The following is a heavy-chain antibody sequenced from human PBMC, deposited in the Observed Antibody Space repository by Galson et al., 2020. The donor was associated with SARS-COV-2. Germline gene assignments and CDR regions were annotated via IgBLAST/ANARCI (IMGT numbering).Heavy chain of an antibody. V-gene: IGHV2-5*02. Sequence: SGPTLVKPTQTLTLTCTFSGFSMTTGGVGVGWIRQPPGKALEWLALIYDNDKRYRPSLKNRITITHDPSKNQVVLTMTNMDPVDTATYYCAYDGYYYANYFDPWGQGLLVTVS. CDR3: AYDGYYYANYFDP. CDR2: IYDNDK. D-gene: IGHD3-10*01. CDR1: GFSMTTGGVG. J-gene: IGHJ5*02.